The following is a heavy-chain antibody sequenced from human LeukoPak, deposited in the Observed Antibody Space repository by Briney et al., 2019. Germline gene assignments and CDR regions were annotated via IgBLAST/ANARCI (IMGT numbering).Heavy chain of an antibody. D-gene: IGHD3-10*01. V-gene: IGHV3-7*01. J-gene: IGHJ4*02. CDR3: AREGLLWFGELGGYYFDY. Sequence: PGGSLRLSCAASGFTFSSYWMSWVRQAPAKGLEWVANIKQDGSEKYYVDSVKGRFTISRDNAKNSLYLQMNSLRAEDTAVYYCAREGLLWFGELGGYYFDYWGQGTLVTVSS. CDR1: GFTFSSYW. CDR2: IKQDGSEK.